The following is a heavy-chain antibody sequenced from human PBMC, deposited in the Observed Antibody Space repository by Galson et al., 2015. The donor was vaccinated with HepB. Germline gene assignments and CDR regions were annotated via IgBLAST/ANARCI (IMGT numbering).Heavy chain of an antibody. J-gene: IGHJ4*02. Sequence: SLRLSCAASGFTFSDYYMSWLRQAPGKGLEWVSVIHDTGNTYYAESVKGRFTISRDNSKNTLYLQMNSLRVEDTAVYYCASLTIAWGQGTLVTVSS. CDR3: ASLTIA. V-gene: IGHV3-53*01. D-gene: IGHD3-10*01. CDR1: GFTFSDYY. CDR2: IHDTGNT.